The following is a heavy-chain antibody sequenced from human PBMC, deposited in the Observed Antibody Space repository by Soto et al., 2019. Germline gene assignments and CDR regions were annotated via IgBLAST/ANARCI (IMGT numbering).Heavy chain of an antibody. Sequence: EVQLVESGGGLVQPGGSLRLSCADSGFTFSSYWMHWVRQAPGKGLVWVSPINSDGGSTNYADSVKGRFTISRDNAKNTLYLQMNSLRVEDTAVYYCARKYNYESSGYYYWGQGTLVTVSS. V-gene: IGHV3-74*01. D-gene: IGHD3-22*01. J-gene: IGHJ4*02. CDR2: INSDGGST. CDR1: GFTFSSYW. CDR3: ARKYNYESSGYYY.